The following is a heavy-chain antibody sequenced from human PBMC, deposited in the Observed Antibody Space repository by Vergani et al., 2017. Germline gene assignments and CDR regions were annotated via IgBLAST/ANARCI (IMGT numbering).Heavy chain of an antibody. CDR3: VRTDGYIWDY. CDR2: ISSTSKTI. D-gene: IGHD5-24*01. J-gene: IGHJ4*02. Sequence: EVQLVESGGGLVQPGGSLRLSCAASGFTFSSSNMNWVRQASGKGLEWVSSISSTSKTIYYADSVKGRFTISRDNAMNSLYLQMSSLRPDDTAVYYCVRTDGYIWDYWGQGTLVTISS. CDR1: GFTFSSSN. V-gene: IGHV3-48*01.